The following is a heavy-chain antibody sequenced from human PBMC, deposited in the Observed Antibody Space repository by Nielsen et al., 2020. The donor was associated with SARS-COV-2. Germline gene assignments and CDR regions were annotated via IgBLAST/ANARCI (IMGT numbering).Heavy chain of an antibody. CDR3: AGLAAAGLRSFDYYYGMDV. J-gene: IGHJ6*02. CDR1: GFTFSSYS. V-gene: IGHV3-21*01. Sequence: GESLKISCAASGFTFSSYSMNWVRQAPGKGLEWVSSISSSSSYIYYADSVKGRFTISRDNAKNSLYLQMNSLRAEDTAVYYCAGLAAAGLRSFDYYYGMDVWGQGTTVTVSS. D-gene: IGHD6-13*01. CDR2: ISSSSSYI.